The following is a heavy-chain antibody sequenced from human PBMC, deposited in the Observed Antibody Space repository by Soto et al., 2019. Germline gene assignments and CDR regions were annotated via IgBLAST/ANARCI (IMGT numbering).Heavy chain of an antibody. D-gene: IGHD6-19*01. CDR2: ISYDGSNS. Sequence: QVQLVESGGGVVQPGRSLRLSCAASGFSFNTYDIHWVRQAPGKGLEWVTGISYDGSNSYYADSVKGRFTISRDSSKNMFYLQMPGLRAEDTAVYYCANPSVAGLYWYFDLWGPGTLVTVSS. CDR3: ANPSVAGLYWYFDL. CDR1: GFSFNTYD. V-gene: IGHV3-30*18. J-gene: IGHJ2*01.